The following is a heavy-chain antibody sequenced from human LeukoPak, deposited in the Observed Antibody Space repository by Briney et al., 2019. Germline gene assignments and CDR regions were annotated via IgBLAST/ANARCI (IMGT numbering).Heavy chain of an antibody. V-gene: IGHV3-30*02. CDR1: GFTFSSYG. CDR3: AKDAHCSSTSCYWQDYYYYGMDV. J-gene: IGHJ6*02. D-gene: IGHD2-2*01. Sequence: GGSLRLSCAASGFTFSSYGMHWVRQAPGKGLEWVVFIRYDGSNKYYADSVKGRFTISRDNSKNTLYLQMNSLRAEDTAVYYCAKDAHCSSTSCYWQDYYYYGMDVWGQGTTVTVSS. CDR2: IRYDGSNK.